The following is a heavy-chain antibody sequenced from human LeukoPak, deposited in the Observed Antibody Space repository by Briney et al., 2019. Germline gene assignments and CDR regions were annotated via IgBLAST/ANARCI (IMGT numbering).Heavy chain of an antibody. J-gene: IGHJ4*02. D-gene: IGHD6-13*01. CDR1: GFTFSSYS. CDR2: ISSSSSYI. Sequence: GGSLRLSCAASGFTFSSYSMNWVRQAPGKGLEWVSSISSSSSYIYYADSVEGRFTISRDNAKNSLYLQMNSLRAEDTAVYYCARDDPSAAAEWGQGTLVTVSS. CDR3: ARDDPSAAAE. V-gene: IGHV3-21*01.